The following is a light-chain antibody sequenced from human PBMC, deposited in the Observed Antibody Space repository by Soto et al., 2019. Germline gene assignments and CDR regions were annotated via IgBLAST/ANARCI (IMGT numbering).Light chain of an antibody. CDR1: DSDVGGYNY. CDR3: SSYTSSSTVI. Sequence: QSALTQPASVSGSPGQSITISCTGTDSDVGGYNYVSWYQQYPGKAPKLMIYEVSSRPSGVSNRFSGSKSGNTASLTISGLQAEDEADYYCSSYTSSSTVIFAGGTKLTVL. V-gene: IGLV2-14*01. CDR2: EVS. J-gene: IGLJ2*01.